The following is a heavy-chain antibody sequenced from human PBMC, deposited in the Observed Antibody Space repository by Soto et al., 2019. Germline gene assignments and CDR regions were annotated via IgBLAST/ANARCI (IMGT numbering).Heavy chain of an antibody. Sequence: SVKVSCKASGGTFSSYAISWVRQAPGQGLEWMGGIIPIFGTANYAQKFQGRVTITADESTSTAYMELSSLRSEDTAVYYCARDSEYSSGWSYIDYWGQGTLVTVSS. CDR1: GGTFSSYA. D-gene: IGHD6-19*01. CDR2: IIPIFGTA. J-gene: IGHJ4*02. CDR3: ARDSEYSSGWSYIDY. V-gene: IGHV1-69*13.